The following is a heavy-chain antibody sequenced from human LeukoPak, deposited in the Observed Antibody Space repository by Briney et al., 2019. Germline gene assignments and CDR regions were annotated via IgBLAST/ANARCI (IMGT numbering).Heavy chain of an antibody. Sequence: GESLKISCKGSGYSFTYYWIGWVRQMPGKGLEWMGIIYPGDSDPRYSPSFQGQVTISADKPISTAYLQWSSLEASDSAMYYCVRHGLGSSWFGFDYWGQGTLVTVSS. J-gene: IGHJ4*02. CDR1: GYSFTYYW. D-gene: IGHD6-13*01. CDR2: IYPGDSDP. V-gene: IGHV5-51*01. CDR3: VRHGLGSSWFGFDY.